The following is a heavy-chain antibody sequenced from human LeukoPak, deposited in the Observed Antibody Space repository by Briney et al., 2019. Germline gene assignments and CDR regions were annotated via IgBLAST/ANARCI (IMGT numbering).Heavy chain of an antibody. V-gene: IGHV4-4*07. CDR2: IYTSGST. Sequence: SETLSLTCTVSGGSISSYYWSWIRQPAGKGLEWIGRIYTSGSTNYNPSLKSRVTMSVDTSKNQFSLKLSSVTAADTAVYYCARGGDDFWSGYSNWFDPWGQGTLVTVSS. CDR1: GGSISSYY. CDR3: ARGGDDFWSGYSNWFDP. D-gene: IGHD3-3*01. J-gene: IGHJ5*02.